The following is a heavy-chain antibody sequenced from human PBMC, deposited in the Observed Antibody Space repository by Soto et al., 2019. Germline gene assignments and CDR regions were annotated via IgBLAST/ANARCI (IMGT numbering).Heavy chain of an antibody. D-gene: IGHD6-13*01. CDR2: ISAYNGNT. CDR1: GYTFTSYG. Sequence: ASVKVSCKASGYTFTSYGMSWVRQAPGQGLEWMGWISAYNGNTNYAQKLQGRVTMTTDTSTSTAYMELRSLRSDDTAVYYCARDRKSSSWYRECGYWGQGTLVTVSS. CDR3: ARDRKSSSWYRECGY. J-gene: IGHJ4*02. V-gene: IGHV1-18*04.